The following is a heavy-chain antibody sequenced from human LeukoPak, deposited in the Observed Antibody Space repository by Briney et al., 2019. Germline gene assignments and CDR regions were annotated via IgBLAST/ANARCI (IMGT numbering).Heavy chain of an antibody. CDR2: IYYSGST. CDR3: ARSSSGWYPAFDY. V-gene: IGHV4-39*07. Sequence: SETLSLTCAVSGGSISSNSYYWGWIRQPPGKGHEWIGSIYYSGSTYYNPSLKNRVTISVDTSKNQFSLKLSSVTAADTAVYYCARSSSGWYPAFDYWGQGTLVTVSS. CDR1: GGSISSNSYY. J-gene: IGHJ4*02. D-gene: IGHD6-19*01.